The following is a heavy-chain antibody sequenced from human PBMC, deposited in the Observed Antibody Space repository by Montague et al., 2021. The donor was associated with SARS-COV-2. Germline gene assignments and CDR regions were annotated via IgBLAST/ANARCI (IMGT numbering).Heavy chain of an antibody. CDR2: IYDGGAV. Sequence: SETLSLTCTVPGGSITGYYWSWLRRSPGKGLEWIAYIYDGGAVNYNPPLGSRVTISTDTSKNQLSLKVNSVTAADTAVYYCVRDHPYGGPRGAYDIWGQGTVVTVSS. CDR3: VRDHPYGGPRGAYDI. D-gene: IGHD4-23*01. CDR1: GGSITGYY. J-gene: IGHJ3*02. V-gene: IGHV4-59*01.